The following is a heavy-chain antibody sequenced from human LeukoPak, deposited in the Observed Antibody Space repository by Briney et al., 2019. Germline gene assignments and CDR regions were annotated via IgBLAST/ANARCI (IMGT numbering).Heavy chain of an antibody. CDR3: ARERGTMYFDY. D-gene: IGHD3-10*01. V-gene: IGHV3-33*01. J-gene: IGHJ4*02. CDR2: IWYDGSNK. Sequence: GGSLRLSCAASGFTFSSYGMHWVRQAPGKGLEWVAVIWYDGSNKYYADSVKGRFTISRDNSKNTLYLQMNSLRAEDTAVYYCARERGTMYFDYRGQGTLVAVSS. CDR1: GFTFSSYG.